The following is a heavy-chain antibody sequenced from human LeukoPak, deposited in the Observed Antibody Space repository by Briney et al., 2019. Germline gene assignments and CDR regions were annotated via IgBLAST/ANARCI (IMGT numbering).Heavy chain of an antibody. Sequence: PGRSLRLSCAASGFTFSSYAMHWVRQAPGKGLEWVAVISYDGSNKYYADSVKGRFTISRDNSKNTLYLQMNSLRAEDTAVYYCARDRTGYSSSSYPDYWGQGTLVTVSS. CDR2: ISYDGSNK. CDR3: ARDRTGYSSSSYPDY. CDR1: GFTFSSYA. J-gene: IGHJ4*02. D-gene: IGHD6-6*01. V-gene: IGHV3-30-3*01.